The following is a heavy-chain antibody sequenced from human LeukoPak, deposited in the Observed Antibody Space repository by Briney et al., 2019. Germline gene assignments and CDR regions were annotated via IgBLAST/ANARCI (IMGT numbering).Heavy chain of an antibody. Sequence: PGGSLRLSCAASGFTFSSYAMSWVRQAPGKGLEWVSAISGSGGSTYYADSVKGRFTISRDNSKNTLYLQMNSLRAEDTAVYYCAKAAGYCSSTSCREYYFDYWGQGTLVTVSS. D-gene: IGHD2-2*01. CDR1: GFTFSSYA. CDR3: AKAAGYCSSTSCREYYFDY. J-gene: IGHJ4*02. CDR2: ISGSGGST. V-gene: IGHV3-23*01.